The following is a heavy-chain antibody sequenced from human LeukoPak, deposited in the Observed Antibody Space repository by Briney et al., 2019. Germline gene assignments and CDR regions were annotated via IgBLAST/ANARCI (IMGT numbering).Heavy chain of an antibody. CDR2: ISISGGRT. CDR1: GFTFSSYA. J-gene: IGHJ4*02. CDR3: AKGEKWELPLDY. D-gene: IGHD1-26*01. V-gene: IGHV3-23*01. Sequence: GGSLRLSCAASGFTFSSYAMSWVRQAPRKGLEWVSAISISGGRTYYADSVKGRFTISRDNSKDTLYLQMNNLRAEDTAVYYCAKGEKWELPLDYWGQGTLVTVSS.